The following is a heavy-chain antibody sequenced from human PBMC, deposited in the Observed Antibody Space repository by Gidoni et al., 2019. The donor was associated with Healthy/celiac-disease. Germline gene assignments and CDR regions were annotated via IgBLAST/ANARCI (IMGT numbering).Heavy chain of an antibody. CDR1: VCSISSYY. V-gene: IGHV4-59*01. J-gene: IGHJ3*02. CDR3: ARAYCGGDCYSGTDAFDI. CDR2: IYYSGST. D-gene: IGHD2-21*02. Sequence: QVQLQESGPGLLKPSETLSLTCTVSVCSISSYYWSWIRQPPGKGLEWIGYIYYSGSTNYNPSLKSRVTISVDTSKNQFSLKLSSVTAADTAVYYCARAYCGGDCYSGTDAFDIWGQGTMVTVSS.